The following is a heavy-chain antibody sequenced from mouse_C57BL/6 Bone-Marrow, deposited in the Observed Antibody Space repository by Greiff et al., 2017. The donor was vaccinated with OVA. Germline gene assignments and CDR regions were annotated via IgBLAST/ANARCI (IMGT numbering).Heavy chain of an antibody. Sequence: QVQLQQSGAELVRPGTSVKMSCKASGYTFTNYWIGWAKQRPGHGLEWIGDIYPGGGYTNYNEKFKGKATLTADKSSSTAYMQFSSLTSEDSAIYYCARSAAQAPYYAMGYWGQGTSVTVSS. D-gene: IGHD3-2*02. CDR2: IYPGGGYT. CDR3: ARSAAQAPYYAMGY. CDR1: GYTFTNYW. V-gene: IGHV1-63*01. J-gene: IGHJ4*01.